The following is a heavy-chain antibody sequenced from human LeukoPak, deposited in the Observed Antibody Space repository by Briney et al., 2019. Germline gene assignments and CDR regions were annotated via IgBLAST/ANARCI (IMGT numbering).Heavy chain of an antibody. CDR2: VTGSGDTT. V-gene: IGHV3-23*01. CDR1: GFTFSNYA. Sequence: PGGSLRLSCAASGFTFSNYAMNWVRQAPGKGLEWVSRVTGSGDTTYYADSVKGRLTISRDNSKNTLYLQMNSLRAEDTALYYCAKGGTGTTGYLDSWGQGTTVTVSS. D-gene: IGHD1-1*01. CDR3: AKGGTGTTGYLDS. J-gene: IGHJ4*02.